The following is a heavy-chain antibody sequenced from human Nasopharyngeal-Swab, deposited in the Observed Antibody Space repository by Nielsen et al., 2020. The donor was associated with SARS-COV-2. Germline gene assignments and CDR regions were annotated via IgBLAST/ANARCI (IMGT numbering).Heavy chain of an antibody. D-gene: IGHD3-9*01. CDR3: ARAGVDTSTGSSGGCFDY. Sequence: SETLSLTCTVSGRSISSSSSYWGWIRQPPGKGLEWVGSIYYSGSTYYTPSLNSRVTISVDTSKSQFSLKLRSVTAADTAVYYCARAGVDTSTGSSGGCFDYWGQGALVTAPS. CDR1: GRSISSSSSY. CDR2: IYYSGST. J-gene: IGHJ4*02. V-gene: IGHV4-39*01.